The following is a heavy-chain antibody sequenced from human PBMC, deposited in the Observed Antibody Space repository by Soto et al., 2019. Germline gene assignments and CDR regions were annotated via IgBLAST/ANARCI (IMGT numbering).Heavy chain of an antibody. V-gene: IGHV4-30-2*01. CDR2: IYHSGST. D-gene: IGHD4-17*01. CDR1: GGSISSGGYS. Sequence: QLQLQESGSGLVKPSQTLSLTCAVSGGSISSGGYSWSWIRQPPGKGLEWIGYIYHSGSTYYNPSLXSXAXIXIDRSKNQFSLKLSSVTAADTAVYYCASGLVTTLHYWGQGTLVTVSS. CDR3: ASGLVTTLHY. J-gene: IGHJ4*02.